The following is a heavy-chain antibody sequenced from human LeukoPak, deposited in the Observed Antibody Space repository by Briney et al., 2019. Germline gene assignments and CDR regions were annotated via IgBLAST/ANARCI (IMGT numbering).Heavy chain of an antibody. D-gene: IGHD3-22*01. CDR3: AKGTYYYDSSGYAFDY. J-gene: IGHJ4*02. Sequence: QPGRSLSPSCTAPVFTFSSHGMHRLRQAPGKGQQWLAVKGYDGSNKYYADSVKGRFTISRDNSKNPLYLQMNSLRAEDTAVYYCAKGTYYYDSSGYAFDYWGQGTLVTVSS. V-gene: IGHV3-33*06. CDR2: KGYDGSNK. CDR1: VFTFSSHG.